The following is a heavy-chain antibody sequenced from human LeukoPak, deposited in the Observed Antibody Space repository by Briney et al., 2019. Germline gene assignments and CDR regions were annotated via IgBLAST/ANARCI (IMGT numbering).Heavy chain of an antibody. CDR3: ARENSNYYYMDV. CDR2: IYSGGST. CDR1: GFTVSSNY. D-gene: IGHD1/OR15-1a*01. J-gene: IGHJ6*03. Sequence: GGSLRLSCAASGFTVSSNYMSWVRQAPGKGLEWVSVIYSGGSTYYADSVKGRFTISRDNSKNTLYLQMNSLRAEDTAVYYCARENSNYYYMDVWGKGTTATVSS. V-gene: IGHV3-66*02.